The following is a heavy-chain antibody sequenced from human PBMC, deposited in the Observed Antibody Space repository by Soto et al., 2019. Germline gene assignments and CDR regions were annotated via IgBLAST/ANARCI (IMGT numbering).Heavy chain of an antibody. CDR2: ISGSGGST. D-gene: IGHD3-3*01. Sequence: GGSLRLSCAASGFTFSSYAMSWVRQAPGKGLEWVSAISGSGGSTYYADSVKGRFTISRDNSKNTLYLQMNSLRAEDTAVYYCAKGATYYDFWSGPTHDAFDIWGQGTMVTVSS. J-gene: IGHJ3*02. CDR1: GFTFSSYA. V-gene: IGHV3-23*01. CDR3: AKGATYYDFWSGPTHDAFDI.